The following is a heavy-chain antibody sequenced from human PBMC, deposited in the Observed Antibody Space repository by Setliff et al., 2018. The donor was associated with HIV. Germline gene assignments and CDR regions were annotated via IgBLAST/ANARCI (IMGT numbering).Heavy chain of an antibody. CDR2: IITTGGTT. Sequence: GGSLRLSCAASGFSFSTYAMTWVRQAPGKGLEWVSSIITTGGTTFYADSVKGRFTISRDNSIDTLYLQMDSLRAEDTALYYCAKDLTLYKLWGQGTLVTVS. CDR3: AKDLTLYKL. J-gene: IGHJ4*02. D-gene: IGHD1-1*01. CDR1: GFSFSTYA. V-gene: IGHV3-23*01.